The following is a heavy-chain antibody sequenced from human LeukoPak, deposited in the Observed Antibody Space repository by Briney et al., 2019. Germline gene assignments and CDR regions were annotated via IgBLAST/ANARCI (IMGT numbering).Heavy chain of an antibody. J-gene: IGHJ4*02. CDR3: ARDPRGESSGLDHFDY. Sequence: GASVKVSCKASGYTFTSYYMHWVRQAPGQGLEWMGIINPSGGSTSYAQKFQGRVTITADKSTSTAYMELSSLRSEDTAVYYCARDPRGESSGLDHFDYWGQGTLVTVSS. V-gene: IGHV1-46*01. CDR2: INPSGGST. D-gene: IGHD3-22*01. CDR1: GYTFTSYY.